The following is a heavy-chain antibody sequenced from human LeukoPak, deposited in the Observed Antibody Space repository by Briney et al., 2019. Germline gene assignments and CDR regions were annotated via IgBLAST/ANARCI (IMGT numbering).Heavy chain of an antibody. CDR1: GFDFINFH. J-gene: IGHJ4*02. V-gene: IGHV3-30-3*02. Sequence: GGSLRLSCAASGFDFINFHIHWVRQAPGKGLEWLAFVSKDGNNIYYADSVKGRFTISRDNSKNTLYLQMNSLRAEDTAVYYCAKQIDRRWLHYYFDYWGQGTLVTVSS. CDR2: VSKDGNNI. CDR3: AKQIDRRWLHYYFDY. D-gene: IGHD5-24*01.